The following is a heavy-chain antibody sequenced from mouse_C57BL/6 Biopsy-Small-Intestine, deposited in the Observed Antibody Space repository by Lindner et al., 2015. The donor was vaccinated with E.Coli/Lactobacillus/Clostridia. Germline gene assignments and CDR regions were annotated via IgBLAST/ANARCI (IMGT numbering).Heavy chain of an antibody. CDR3: ARERGFNWEAFMDY. CDR1: GYTFTSYG. CDR2: IYPRSGAT. J-gene: IGHJ4*01. Sequence: VQLQESGAELARPGASVKLSCKASGYTFTSYGISWVKQRTGQGLEWIGEIYPRSGATYYNEKFKDKATQTADKSSSTAYMELRSLTSEDSAVYFCARERGFNWEAFMDYWGQGTSVTVSS. D-gene: IGHD4-1*01. V-gene: IGHV1-81*01.